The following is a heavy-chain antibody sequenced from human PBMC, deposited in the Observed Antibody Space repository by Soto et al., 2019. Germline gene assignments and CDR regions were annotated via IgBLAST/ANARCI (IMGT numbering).Heavy chain of an antibody. CDR2: ISGSGGST. V-gene: IGHV3-23*01. J-gene: IGHJ3*02. CDR3: AKGAGGDSSGYYGLDAFDI. CDR1: GFTFSSYA. Sequence: GGSLRLSCAASGFTFSSYAMSWVRQAPGKGLEWVSAISGSGGSTCYADSVKGRFTISRDNSKNTLYLQMNSLRAEDTAVYYCAKGAGGDSSGYYGLDAFDIWGQGTMVTVSS. D-gene: IGHD3-22*01.